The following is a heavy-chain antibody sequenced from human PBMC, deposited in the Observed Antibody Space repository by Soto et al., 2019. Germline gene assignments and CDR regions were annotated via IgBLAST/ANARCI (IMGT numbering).Heavy chain of an antibody. CDR2: MNPNSGNT. CDR1: GYTFTSYD. J-gene: IGHJ6*02. D-gene: IGHD4-17*01. V-gene: IGHV1-8*01. Sequence: ASVKVSCKASGYTFTSYDINWVRQATGQGLEWMGWMNPNSGNTGYAQKFQGRVTMTRNTSISTAYMELSSLRSEDTAVYYCASGTTVVRSDYYYYGMDVWGQGTMVTVSS. CDR3: ASGTTVVRSDYYYYGMDV.